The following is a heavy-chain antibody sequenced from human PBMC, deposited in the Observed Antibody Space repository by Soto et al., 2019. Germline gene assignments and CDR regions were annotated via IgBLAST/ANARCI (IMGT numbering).Heavy chain of an antibody. Sequence: ASVKVSCKTSGYTFSSYGISWVRQAPGQGLEWMGWISAYNGDTNYAQEIQGRVTMTTDTSTSTAYMELRSLRSDATAVYFCARAERFAQVLHGGEVLWGQGTQVTV. J-gene: IGHJ4*02. V-gene: IGHV1-18*01. CDR3: ARAERFAQVLHGGEVL. CDR2: ISAYNGDT. CDR1: GYTFSSYG. D-gene: IGHD1-1*01.